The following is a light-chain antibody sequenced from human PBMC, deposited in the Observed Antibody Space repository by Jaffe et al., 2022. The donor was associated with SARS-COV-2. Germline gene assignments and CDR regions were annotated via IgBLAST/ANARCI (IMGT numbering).Light chain of an antibody. J-gene: IGKJ4*01. CDR1: QSVGSS. CDR2: GAS. CDR3: QQYNSWPLT. Sequence: IVMTQSPATLSVSPGEGATLSCRASQSVGSSFAWYQQKPGQAPRLLIYGASTRATGIPARFTGSGSGTDFTLTISSLQSGDSAVYYCQQYNSWPLTFGGGTKVEIK. V-gene: IGKV3-15*01.